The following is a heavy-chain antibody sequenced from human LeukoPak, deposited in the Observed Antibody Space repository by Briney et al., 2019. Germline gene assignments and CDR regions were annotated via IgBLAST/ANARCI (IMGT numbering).Heavy chain of an antibody. CDR2: IIPIFGTA. Sequence: SVKVSCKASGGTFSSHTINWVRQAPGQGLEWMGGIIPIFGTANYAQKFQGRVTITAVESTSTAYMEVSSLRSEDTAVYYCARVKEDFWSGYYAFDIWGQGTMVTVSS. V-gene: IGHV1-69*13. CDR3: ARVKEDFWSGYYAFDI. CDR1: GGTFSSHT. J-gene: IGHJ3*02. D-gene: IGHD3-3*01.